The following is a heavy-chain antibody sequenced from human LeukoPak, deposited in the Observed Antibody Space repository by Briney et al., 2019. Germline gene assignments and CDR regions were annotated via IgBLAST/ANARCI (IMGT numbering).Heavy chain of an antibody. J-gene: IGHJ4*02. Sequence: SETLSLTCTVSGGSISSSSYYWGWIRQPPGKGLEWIGSIYSSGSTYYNPSLKSRVTISVDTSKNQFSLKLSSVTAADTAVYYCASLYYYDSSGPPVGYFDYWGQGTLVTVSS. D-gene: IGHD3-22*01. CDR3: ASLYYYDSSGPPVGYFDY. CDR1: GGSISSSSYY. CDR2: IYSSGST. V-gene: IGHV4-39*01.